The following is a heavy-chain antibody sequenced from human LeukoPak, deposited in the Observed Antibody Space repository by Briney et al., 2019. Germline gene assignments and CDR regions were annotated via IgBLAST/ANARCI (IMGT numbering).Heavy chain of an antibody. J-gene: IGHJ5*02. Sequence: PSETLSLTCTVSGGSISSYYWSWIRQPPGKGLEWIGYIYYSGSTNYNPSLKSRVTISVDTSKNQFSLKLSSVTAADTAVYYCARVGMQWLVEEAYNWFDPWGQGTLVTVSS. CDR3: ARVGMQWLVEEAYNWFDP. CDR1: GGSISSYY. V-gene: IGHV4-59*01. D-gene: IGHD6-19*01. CDR2: IYYSGST.